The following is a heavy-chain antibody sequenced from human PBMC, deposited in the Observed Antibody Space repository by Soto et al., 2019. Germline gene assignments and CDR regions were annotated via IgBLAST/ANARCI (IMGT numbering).Heavy chain of an antibody. D-gene: IGHD1-26*01. CDR3: AREGVGATSINFDY. CDR2: ISYDGSNK. J-gene: IGHJ4*02. Sequence: QVQLVESGGCVVQPGRSLRLSCAASGFTFSSYAMDWVSQAPGKWLEWVAVISYDGSNKYYADSAKGRFAISRDNSKNTLYLQMNSLRAVDTAVYYCAREGVGATSINFDYWGQGTLVTVSS. V-gene: IGHV3-30*09. CDR1: GFTFSSYA.